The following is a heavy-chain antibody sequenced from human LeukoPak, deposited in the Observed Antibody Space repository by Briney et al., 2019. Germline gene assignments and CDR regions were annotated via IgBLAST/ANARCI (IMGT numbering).Heavy chain of an antibody. J-gene: IGHJ4*02. CDR3: AKYYYDSSGYYDAAPLDS. CDR1: GFSFGTYA. V-gene: IGHV3-23*01. D-gene: IGHD3-22*01. CDR2: TRGRGNST. Sequence: PGRCLCPSWPLDGFSFGTYAIRWVRQAPGEWLEWVGRTRGRGNSTNYADFVEGRFRISRDHFKSTTLRQVVRLIAAGPAIYLCAKYYYDSSGYYDAAPLDSWGQGTLVTVFS.